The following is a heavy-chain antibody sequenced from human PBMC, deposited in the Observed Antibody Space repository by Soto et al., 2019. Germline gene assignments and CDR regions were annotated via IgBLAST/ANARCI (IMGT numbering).Heavy chain of an antibody. CDR1: GFTFSNYA. CDR2: TSGGGDST. J-gene: IGHJ4*02. V-gene: IGHV3-23*01. Sequence: GGSLRLSCAASGFTFSNYAMSWVRQAPGKGLEWVSTTSGGGDSTYYADSVKGRFTISRDNSKNTLYLQVNSLRAEDTAAYYCAKRSLTPAAMKSPFDYWGQGTLVTVSS. CDR3: AKRSLTPAAMKSPFDY. D-gene: IGHD2-2*01.